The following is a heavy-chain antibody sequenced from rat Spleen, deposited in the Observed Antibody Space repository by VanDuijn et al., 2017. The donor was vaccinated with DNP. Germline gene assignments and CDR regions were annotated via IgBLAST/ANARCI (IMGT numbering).Heavy chain of an antibody. J-gene: IGHJ4*01. CDR3: ARDRGTVATGAMDA. Sequence: QVQLKESGPGLVQPSQTLSLTCTVAGFSLTSYNVHWVRQFPGKDLEWMGVIWNTGGTQYNSALKSRLSISKETSKSQVLLKVNSLQSEDTATYYCARDRGTVATGAMDAWGQGTSVTVSS. V-gene: IGHV2-41*01. CDR1: GFSLTSYN. D-gene: IGHD4-3*01. CDR2: IWNTGGT.